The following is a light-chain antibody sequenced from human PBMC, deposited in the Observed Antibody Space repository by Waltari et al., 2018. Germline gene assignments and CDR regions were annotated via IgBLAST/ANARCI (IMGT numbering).Light chain of an antibody. J-gene: IGKJ4*01. V-gene: IGKV1-5*01. CDR3: QQSNNWPLT. CDR2: DAS. Sequence: DIQMTQSPSTLSASVGDRVTITCRASQSISSWLAWYQQKPGKAPKLLIYDASSLESGVPSRFSGSGSGTEFTLTISSLQSEDFAVYHCQQSNNWPLTFGGGTKVEIK. CDR1: QSISSW.